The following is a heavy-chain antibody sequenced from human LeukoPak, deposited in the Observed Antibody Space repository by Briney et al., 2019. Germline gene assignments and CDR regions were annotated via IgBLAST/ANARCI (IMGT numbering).Heavy chain of an antibody. CDR3: AKGDYMDV. CDR2: ITGSSGTT. CDR1: RFTFSSYA. J-gene: IGHJ6*03. V-gene: IGHV3-23*01. Sequence: PGGSLRLSCAASRFTFSSYALTWVRQAPGKGLEWVSSITGSSGTTYYADSVKGRFIISRDKSKNTLCLQVNSLRDEDTAVYFCAKGDYMDVWGRGTTVTVSS.